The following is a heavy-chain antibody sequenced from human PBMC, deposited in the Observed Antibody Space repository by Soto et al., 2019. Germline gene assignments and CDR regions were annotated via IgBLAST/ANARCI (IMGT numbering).Heavy chain of an antibody. V-gene: IGHV1-69*01. J-gene: IGHJ4*02. CDR3: VKAGHRVGAIHVDC. CDR2: ILPLFGTA. D-gene: IGHD1-26*01. Sequence: QVQLVQSGAEVKKAGSSVKVSCKASGGTFRSSAISWARQAPGQGLEWMGGILPLFGTANYPQNFQGRVTNTEGQSTITAYMELSSLRSEDTAVYYCVKAGHRVGAIHVDCGGKGTLFTVAS. CDR1: GGTFRSSA.